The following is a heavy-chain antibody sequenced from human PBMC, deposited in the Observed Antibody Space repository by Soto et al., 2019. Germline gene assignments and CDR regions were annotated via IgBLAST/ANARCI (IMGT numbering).Heavy chain of an antibody. CDR2: ISSSSSYI. D-gene: IGHD4-4*01. J-gene: IGHJ4*02. CDR3: ARDPRPYINYGQLFDY. V-gene: IGHV3-21*01. Sequence: GGSLRLSCAASGFTFSSYSMNWVRQAPGKGLEWVSSISSSSSYIYYADSVKGRFTISRDNAKNSLYLQMSSLRSEDTAVYYCARDPRPYINYGQLFDYWGQGALVTVSS. CDR1: GFTFSSYS.